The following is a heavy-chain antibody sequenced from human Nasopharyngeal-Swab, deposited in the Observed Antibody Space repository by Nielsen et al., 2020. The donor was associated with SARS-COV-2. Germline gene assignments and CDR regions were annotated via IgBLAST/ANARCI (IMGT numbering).Heavy chain of an antibody. Sequence: VCQAPGRGVWWVSVISYDGSNKYYADSVKGRFTISRDNSKNTLYLQMNSLRAEDTAVYYCARGEVYYYDSSGYLNYFDYWGQGTLVTVSS. V-gene: IGHV3-30-3*01. CDR3: ARGEVYYYDSSGYLNYFDY. D-gene: IGHD3-22*01. J-gene: IGHJ4*02. CDR2: ISYDGSNK.